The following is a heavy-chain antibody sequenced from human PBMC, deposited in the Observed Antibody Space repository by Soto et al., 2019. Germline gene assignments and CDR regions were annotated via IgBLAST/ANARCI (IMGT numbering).Heavy chain of an antibody. CDR1: GFTFSNVE. Sequence: PGGSLRLSCAGSGFTFSNVEMTWVRQAPGKGLEWISYITRNSRTIYYADSVKGQFTISRDNAENSLYLQMNSLRAEDTAVYYCAKEATNINNFDYWGQGTLVTVS. J-gene: IGHJ4*02. CDR3: AKEATNINNFDY. D-gene: IGHD1-26*01. CDR2: ITRNSRTI. V-gene: IGHV3-48*03.